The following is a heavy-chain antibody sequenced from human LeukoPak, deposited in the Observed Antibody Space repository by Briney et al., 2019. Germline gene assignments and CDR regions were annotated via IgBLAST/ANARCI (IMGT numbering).Heavy chain of an antibody. J-gene: IGHJ3*02. CDR1: GFTFSNDA. CDR3: ARDFDPSIAAFRGAFDI. V-gene: IGHV3-23*01. Sequence: GGSLRLSCAASGFTFSNDAMSWVRQAPGKGLEWVSAISSGGLTFYADSVQGRFTISRDNSKNTLYLQMNSLRAEDTAVYYCARDFDPSIAAFRGAFDIWGQGTMVTVSS. CDR2: ISSGGLT. D-gene: IGHD6-13*01.